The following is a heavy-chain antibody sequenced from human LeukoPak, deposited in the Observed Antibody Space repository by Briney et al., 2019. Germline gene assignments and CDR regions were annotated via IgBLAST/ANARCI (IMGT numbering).Heavy chain of an antibody. CDR1: GFTFSSYS. J-gene: IGHJ1*01. D-gene: IGHD2-2*01. CDR3: ARDDIVVVPAAASAXYFQX. Sequence: GGSLRLXCAASGFTFSSYSMNWVRQAPGKGLEWVSSISSSSSYIYYADSVKGRFTISRDNAKNSLYLQMNSLRAEDTAVYYCARDDIVVVPAAASAXYFQXXGQGTLVTVXS. CDR2: ISSSSSYI. V-gene: IGHV3-21*01.